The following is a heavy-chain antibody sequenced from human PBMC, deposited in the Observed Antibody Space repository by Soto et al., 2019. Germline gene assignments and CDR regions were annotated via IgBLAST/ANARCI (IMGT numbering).Heavy chain of an antibody. CDR3: ARGPINYDILTGPKSHYMDV. V-gene: IGHV1-8*01. CDR2: MNPNSGNT. Sequence: QVPLVQSGAEVKKPGASVKVSCKASGYTFTSYDINWVRQATGQGLEWMGWMNPNSGNTGYAQKFQGRVTMTRNTSISTAYMELSSLRSEDTAVYYCARGPINYDILTGPKSHYMDVWGKGTTVTVSS. J-gene: IGHJ6*03. CDR1: GYTFTSYD. D-gene: IGHD3-9*01.